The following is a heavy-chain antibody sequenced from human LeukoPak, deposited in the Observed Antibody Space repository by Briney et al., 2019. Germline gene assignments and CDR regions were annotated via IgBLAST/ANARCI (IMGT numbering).Heavy chain of an antibody. J-gene: IGHJ4*02. CDR1: GFTVSSNY. CDR3: ATSASRGSIVPIDY. CDR2: IYSGGST. Sequence: GGSLRLSCAASGFTVSSNYMSWVRQAPGKGLEWVSVIYSGGSTYYADSVKGRFTIYRDNSKTPLYLQMNSLRVEDTAVYYCATSASRGSIVPIDYWGQGTLVTVSS. D-gene: IGHD2/OR15-2a*01. V-gene: IGHV3-66*01.